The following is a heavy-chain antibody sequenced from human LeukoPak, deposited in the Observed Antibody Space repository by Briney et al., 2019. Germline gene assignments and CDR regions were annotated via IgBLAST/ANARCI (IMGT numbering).Heavy chain of an antibody. Sequence: GGSLRLSCAASGFTFSSYGMHWVRQAPAKGLEWGAVIWYDGSNKYYADSVKGRFTISRDNSKNTLYLQMNSLRAEDTAVYYCARAPGSPVQDAFDIWGQGTMVTVSS. CDR2: IWYDGSNK. J-gene: IGHJ3*02. CDR3: ARAPGSPVQDAFDI. V-gene: IGHV3-33*01. D-gene: IGHD1-1*01. CDR1: GFTFSSYG.